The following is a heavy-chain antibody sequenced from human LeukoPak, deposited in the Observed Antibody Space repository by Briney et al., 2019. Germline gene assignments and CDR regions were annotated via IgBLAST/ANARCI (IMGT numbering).Heavy chain of an antibody. Sequence: PGGSLRLSCAASGFTFSNYVMSWARQAPGTGLEWVSVIYNDDRTYYADSVKGRFTISRHTSKKTLYLQMNSLRAEDTAVYYCAREVMAKRRAFDIWGQGTVVTVSS. D-gene: IGHD2-8*01. CDR1: GFTFSNYV. CDR2: IYNDDRT. CDR3: AREVMAKRRAFDI. J-gene: IGHJ3*02. V-gene: IGHV3-53*04.